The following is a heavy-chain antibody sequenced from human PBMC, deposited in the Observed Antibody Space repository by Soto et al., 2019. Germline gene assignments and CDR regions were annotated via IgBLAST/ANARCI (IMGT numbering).Heavy chain of an antibody. J-gene: IGHJ4*02. V-gene: IGHV4-4*02. CDR3: ARDFWSGYWKGGFDY. Sequence: PSETLSLTCAVSGGSISSSNWWSWVRQPPGKGLEWIGEIYHSGSTNYNPSLKSRVTISVDKSKNQFSLKLSSVTAADTAVYYCARDFWSGYWKGGFDYWGQGTLVTVSS. D-gene: IGHD3-3*01. CDR2: IYHSGST. CDR1: GGSISSSNW.